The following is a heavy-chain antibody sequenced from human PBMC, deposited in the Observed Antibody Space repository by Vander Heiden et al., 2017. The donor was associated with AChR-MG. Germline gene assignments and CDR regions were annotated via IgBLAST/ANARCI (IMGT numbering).Heavy chain of an antibody. V-gene: IGHV1-69*01. CDR1: GGTFSSYA. CDR3: ARVSGYDFWSGYYDSYYYGMDV. Sequence: QVQLVQSGAEVKKPGSSVKVSCKASGGTFSSYALRWVRQAPGQGLEWMGGIIPIFGTANYAQKFQGRVTITADESTSTAYMELSSLRSEDTAVYYCARVSGYDFWSGYYDSYYYGMDVWGQGTTVTVSS. J-gene: IGHJ6*02. D-gene: IGHD3-3*01. CDR2: IIPIFGTA.